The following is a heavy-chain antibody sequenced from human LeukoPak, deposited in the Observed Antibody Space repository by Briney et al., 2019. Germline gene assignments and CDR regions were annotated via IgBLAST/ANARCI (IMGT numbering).Heavy chain of an antibody. Sequence: SGTLSLTCGVSGGSITSTNYWTWVRQPPGKGLEWIGYLHYSGSTKYSPSLESRVSISLDTSKNQFSLKLRSVTAADTAVYYCARRESTGYYYLWGQGTLVTVSS. CDR3: ARRESTGYYYL. D-gene: IGHD3-22*01. V-gene: IGHV4-4*02. J-gene: IGHJ5*02. CDR2: LHYSGST. CDR1: GGSITSTNY.